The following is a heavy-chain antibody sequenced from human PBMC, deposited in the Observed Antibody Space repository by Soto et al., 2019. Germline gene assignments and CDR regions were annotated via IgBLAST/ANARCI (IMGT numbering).Heavy chain of an antibody. CDR3: ARDIIGSYPYFDY. D-gene: IGHD1-26*01. CDR1: GGSISSYY. V-gene: IGHV4-59*01. CDR2: IYYSGST. J-gene: IGHJ4*02. Sequence: SETLSLTCTVSGGSISSYYWSWIRQPPGKGLEWIRYIYYSGSTNYNPSLKSRVTISVDTSKNQFSLKLSSVTAADSAVYYCARDIIGSYPYFDYWGQGTLVTVSS.